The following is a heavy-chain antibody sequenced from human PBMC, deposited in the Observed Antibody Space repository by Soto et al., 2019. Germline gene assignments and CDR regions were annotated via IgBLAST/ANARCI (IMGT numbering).Heavy chain of an antibody. CDR3: AREVNVVALSDAFDI. CDR1: GDSISSDNYF. J-gene: IGHJ3*02. V-gene: IGHV4-30-4*01. CDR2: ISNRGTP. D-gene: IGHD2-8*01. Sequence: QVQLQESGPGLVKPSQTLSLICTVSGDSISSDNYFWSRIRQPPGQGLEWVGYISNRGTPYYNPSLKSRVTVSLDTSRNRFSLDMYSVTATDTAVYYCAREVNVVALSDAFDIWGQGTIVTVSS.